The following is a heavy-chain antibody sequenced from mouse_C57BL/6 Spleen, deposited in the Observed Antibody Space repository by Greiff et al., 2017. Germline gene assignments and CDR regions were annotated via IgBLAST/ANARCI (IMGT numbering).Heavy chain of an antibody. V-gene: IGHV1-52*01. CDR3: ATYGKGVAY. D-gene: IGHD2-1*01. Sequence: VHVKQPGAELVRPGSSVKLSCKASGYTFTSYWMHWVKQRPIQGLEWIGNIDPSDSETHYNQKFKDKATLTVDKSSSTAYMQLSSLTSEDSAVYYGATYGKGVAYWGQGTLVTVSA. CDR2: IDPSDSET. CDR1: GYTFTSYW. J-gene: IGHJ3*01.